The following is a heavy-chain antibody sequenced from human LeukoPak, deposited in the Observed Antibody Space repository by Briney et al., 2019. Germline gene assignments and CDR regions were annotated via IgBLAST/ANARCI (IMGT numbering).Heavy chain of an antibody. V-gene: IGHV4-30-4*01. CDR3: AGYNYYDTSGYYRFDY. Sequence: SHTLSLTCTVSGGSISSGNYYWGWVRQPPGKGLEWIGSIYYSGGTYYNPSLKSRVTISVDTSKNQFSLNLSSVTAADTAMYYCAGYNYYDTSGYYRFDYWGQGTLVTVSS. CDR1: GGSISSGNYY. CDR2: IYYSGGT. J-gene: IGHJ4*02. D-gene: IGHD3-22*01.